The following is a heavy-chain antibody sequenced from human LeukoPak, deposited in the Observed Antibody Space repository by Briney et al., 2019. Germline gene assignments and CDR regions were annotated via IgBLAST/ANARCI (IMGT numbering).Heavy chain of an antibody. CDR1: GYIFTNYY. V-gene: IGHV1-46*01. CDR3: ARDRVVVVTADRKFDY. D-gene: IGHD2-21*02. J-gene: IGHJ4*02. CDR2: IDPRDGSA. Sequence: ASVKVSCKASGYIFTNYYIHWVRQAPGQGLEWVGIIDPRDGSANSAQQIQGRITVTRDTSTGTVYMELRSLRSDDTAVYYCARDRVVVVTADRKFDYWGQGTLVTVSS.